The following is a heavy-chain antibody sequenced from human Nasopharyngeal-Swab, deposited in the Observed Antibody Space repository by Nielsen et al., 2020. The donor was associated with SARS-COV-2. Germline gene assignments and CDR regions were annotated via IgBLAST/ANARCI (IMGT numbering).Heavy chain of an antibody. CDR3: ARAQTSSWAVRYYYYMDV. Sequence: WIRQPPGRALEWLAVIDWDDDKYYSTSLRTRLTISKDTSKNHVVLTMTNMNPVDTATYYCARAQTSSWAVRYYYYMDVWGKGTTVTVSS. V-gene: IGHV2-70*01. D-gene: IGHD6-13*01. CDR2: IDWDDDK. J-gene: IGHJ6*03.